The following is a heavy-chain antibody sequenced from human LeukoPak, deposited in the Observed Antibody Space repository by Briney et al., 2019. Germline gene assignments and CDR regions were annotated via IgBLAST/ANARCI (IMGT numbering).Heavy chain of an antibody. CDR1: GFTFSSYG. J-gene: IGHJ3*02. D-gene: IGHD3-22*01. CDR2: ISYDGSNK. CDR3: AKVDGYYGNDAFDI. V-gene: IGHV3-30*18. Sequence: GGSLRLSCAASGFTFSSYGMHWVRQAPGKGLEWVAVISYDGSNKYYADSVKGRFTISRDNSKNTLYLQMNSLRAEDTAVYYCAKVDGYYGNDAFDIWGQGTMVTVSS.